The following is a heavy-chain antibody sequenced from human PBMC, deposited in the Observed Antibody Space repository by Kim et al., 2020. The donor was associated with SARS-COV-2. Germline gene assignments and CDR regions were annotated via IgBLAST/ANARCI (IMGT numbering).Heavy chain of an antibody. J-gene: IGHJ4*02. Sequence: GGSLRLSCAASGFTFSASDMHWVRQASGKGLEWVGRIRSKPNNYATSYAASVTGRFTISRDDSTNTVYLQMDSLKTDDTAVYFCSRHSGKHGDRGFDNWGQGTLVTVSS. CDR1: GFTFSASD. CDR2: IRSKPNNYAT. CDR3: SRHSGKHGDRGFDN. V-gene: IGHV3-73*01. D-gene: IGHD4-17*01.